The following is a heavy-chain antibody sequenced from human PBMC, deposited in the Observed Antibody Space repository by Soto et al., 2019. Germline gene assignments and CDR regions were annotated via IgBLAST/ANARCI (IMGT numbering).Heavy chain of an antibody. Sequence: SETLSLTCTVSGGSISSGGYYWSWIRQHPGKGLEWIGYIYYSGSTYYNPSLKSRVTISVDTSKNQFSLKLSSVTAADTAVYYCARAEAVYDILTGYYNELDAFDIWGQGTMVTVSS. V-gene: IGHV4-31*03. CDR3: ARAEAVYDILTGYYNELDAFDI. CDR2: IYYSGST. D-gene: IGHD3-9*01. J-gene: IGHJ3*02. CDR1: GGSISSGGYY.